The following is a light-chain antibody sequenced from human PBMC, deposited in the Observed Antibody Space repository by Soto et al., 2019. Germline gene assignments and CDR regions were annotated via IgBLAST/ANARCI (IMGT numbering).Light chain of an antibody. J-gene: IGKJ1*01. CDR2: GAS. CDR3: QQYNNWPWT. Sequence: VLTQSPGTLSLSPGERATLSCRASQSVISTYLAWYQQKPGQAPRLLIYGASTRATGIPARFSGSGSGTEFTLTISSLQSEDFAVYYCQQYNNWPWTFGQGTKVDIK. CDR1: QSVISTY. V-gene: IGKV3-15*01.